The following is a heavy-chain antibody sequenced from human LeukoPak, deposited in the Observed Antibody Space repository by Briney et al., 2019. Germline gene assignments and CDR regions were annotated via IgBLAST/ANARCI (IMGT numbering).Heavy chain of an antibody. V-gene: IGHV4-39*07. CDR2: IYYSGST. CDR1: GGSISSSSYY. Sequence: SSETLSLTCTVSGGSISSSSYYWGWIRQPPGKGLEWIGSIYYSGSTYYNPSLKSRVTISVDTSKNQFSLKLSSVTAADTAVYYCARYYYGSGSYYIVPDYFDYWGQGTLVTVSS. J-gene: IGHJ4*02. CDR3: ARYYYGSGSYYIVPDYFDY. D-gene: IGHD3-10*01.